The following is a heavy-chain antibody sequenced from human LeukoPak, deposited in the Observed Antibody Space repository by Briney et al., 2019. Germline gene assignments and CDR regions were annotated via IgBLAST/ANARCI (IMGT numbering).Heavy chain of an antibody. D-gene: IGHD3-10*01. V-gene: IGHV1-69*05. J-gene: IGHJ6*03. CDR1: AYTFTSND. CDR3: ARSLWFGELSRGIDYYYMDV. Sequence: ASVKVSCKASAYTFTSNDINWVRQAPGQGLEWMGGIIPIFGTANYAQKFQGRVTITTDESTSTAYMELSSLRSEDTAIYYCARSLWFGELSRGIDYYYMDVWGKGTTVTVSS. CDR2: IIPIFGTA.